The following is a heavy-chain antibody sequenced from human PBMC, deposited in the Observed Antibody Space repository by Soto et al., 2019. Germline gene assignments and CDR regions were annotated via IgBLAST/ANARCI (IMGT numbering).Heavy chain of an antibody. CDR1: GYTFTGYY. D-gene: IGHD1-26*01. CDR3: AKVRGFRMVGATTLYYYGMDV. CDR2: INPNSGGT. J-gene: IGHJ6*02. V-gene: IGHV1-2*04. Sequence: ASVKVSCKASGYTFTGYYMHWVRQAPGQGLEWMGWINPNSGGTNYAQKFQGWVTMTRDTSISTAYMELSRLRSDDTAVYYCAKVRGFRMVGATTLYYYGMDVWGQGTTVTVSS.